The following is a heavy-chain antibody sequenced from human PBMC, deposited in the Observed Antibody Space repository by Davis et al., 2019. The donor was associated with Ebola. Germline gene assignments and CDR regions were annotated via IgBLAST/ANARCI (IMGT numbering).Heavy chain of an antibody. CDR1: GFTFSNYA. V-gene: IGHV3-23*01. J-gene: IGHJ4*02. D-gene: IGHD3-16*01. Sequence: PGGSLRLSCAVSGFTFSNYAMTWVRQAPGKGLEWVSAIHGSGTGAFYADSVMGRFTISRDNSKNTMLLEMNSLRVEDTAVYYCVKEQYSYGPFDVWGQGTLVTVSS. CDR3: VKEQYSYGPFDV. CDR2: IHGSGTGA.